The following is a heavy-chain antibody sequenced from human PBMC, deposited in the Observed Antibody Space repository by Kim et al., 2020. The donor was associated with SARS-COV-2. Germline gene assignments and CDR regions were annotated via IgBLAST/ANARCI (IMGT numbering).Heavy chain of an antibody. J-gene: IGHJ4*02. CDR2: INHSGST. V-gene: IGHV4-34*01. Sequence: SETLSLTCAVYGGSFSGYYWSWIRQPPGKGLEWIGEINHSGSTNYNPSLKSRVTISVDTSKNQFSLKLSSVTAADTAVYYCATSGGDRLRFFDYWGQGTLVTVSS. CDR1: GGSFSGYY. D-gene: IGHD2-21*01. CDR3: ATSGGDRLRFFDY.